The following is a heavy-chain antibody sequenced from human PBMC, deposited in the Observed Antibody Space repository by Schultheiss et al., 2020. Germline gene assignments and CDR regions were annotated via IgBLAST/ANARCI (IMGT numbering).Heavy chain of an antibody. V-gene: IGHV4-59*01. CDR1: GGSISSYY. CDR3: ARGGAAARDFDY. CDR2: IYYSGST. J-gene: IGHJ4*02. D-gene: IGHD6-6*01. Sequence: SETLSLTCTVSGGSISSYYWSWIRQPPGKGLEWIGYIYYSGSTNYNPSLKSRVTISVDTSKNQFSLKLSSVTAADTAVYYCARGGAAARDFDYWGQGTLVTVSS.